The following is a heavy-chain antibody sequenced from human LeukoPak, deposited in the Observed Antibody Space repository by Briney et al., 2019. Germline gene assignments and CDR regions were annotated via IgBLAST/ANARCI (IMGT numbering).Heavy chain of an antibody. CDR3: ARDHTRYGGPAFDY. CDR1: GFTLSSYS. CDR2: ISSSSSYI. Sequence: PGGSLRLSCAASGFTLSSYSMNWVRQAPGKGLEWVSSISSSSSYIYYADSVKGRFTISRDNAKNSLYLQMNSLRAEDTAVYYCARDHTRYGGPAFDYWGQGTLVTVSS. D-gene: IGHD4-23*01. J-gene: IGHJ4*02. V-gene: IGHV3-21*01.